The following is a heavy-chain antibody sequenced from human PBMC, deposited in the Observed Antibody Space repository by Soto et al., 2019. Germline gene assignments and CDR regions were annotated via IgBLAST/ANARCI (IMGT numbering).Heavy chain of an antibody. CDR1: GDSIINYY. J-gene: IGHJ6*02. CDR2: IYYSGST. V-gene: IGHV4-39*01. D-gene: IGHD5-12*01. Sequence: SETLSLTCTVSGDSIINYYWGWIRQPPGKGLEWIGSIYYSGSTYYNPSIKSRVTISVDTSKNQFSLKLSSVTAADTAVYYCASRIERRGYYYYGMDVWGQGTTVTVSS. CDR3: ASRIERRGYYYYGMDV.